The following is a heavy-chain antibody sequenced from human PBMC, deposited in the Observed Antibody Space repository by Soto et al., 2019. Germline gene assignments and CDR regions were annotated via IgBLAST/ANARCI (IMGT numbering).Heavy chain of an antibody. CDR1: GGTFSSYA. V-gene: IGHV1-69*13. CDR2: IIPIFGTA. D-gene: IGHD5-12*01. J-gene: IGHJ4*02. CDR3: ATSGSVSDFDY. Sequence: GASVKVSCKASGGTFSSYAMSWVRQAPGQGLEWMGGIIPIFGTANYAQKFQGRVTITADESTSTAYMELSSLRSEDTAVYYCATSGSVSDFDYWGQGTPLTVSS.